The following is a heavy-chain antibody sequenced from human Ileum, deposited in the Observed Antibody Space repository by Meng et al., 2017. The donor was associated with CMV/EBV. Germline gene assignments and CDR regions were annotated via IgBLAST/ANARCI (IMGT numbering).Heavy chain of an antibody. CDR2: VKSASAGGAA. D-gene: IGHD1-26*01. CDR3: TTGWDQYFDF. Sequence: SCVAYDVRLKGAWMNWGRQAPGKGLEWVGRVKSASAGGAADAAAPVKGRFTVSRDDSRKTVHLQMDNLKIEDTAVYYCTTGWDQYFDFWGQGALVTVSS. J-gene: IGHJ4*02. CDR1: DVRLKGAW. V-gene: IGHV3-15*07.